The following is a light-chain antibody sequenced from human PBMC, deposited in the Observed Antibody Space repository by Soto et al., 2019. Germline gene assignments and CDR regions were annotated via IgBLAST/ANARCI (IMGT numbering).Light chain of an antibody. CDR2: YAS. Sequence: EIVMTQSPATLSVSPGESATLSCRASQSVDNKLAWYQQKPGQAPRLLIYYASTRATGVPARFSGSGSGTDFPLTISSLQSEDFAVYYCQHHNDWLKTFGQGTKLEI. CDR1: QSVDNK. CDR3: QHHNDWLKT. V-gene: IGKV3D-15*01. J-gene: IGKJ2*01.